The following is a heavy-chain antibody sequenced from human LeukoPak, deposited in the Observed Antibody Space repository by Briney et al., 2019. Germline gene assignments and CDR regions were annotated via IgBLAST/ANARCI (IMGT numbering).Heavy chain of an antibody. CDR2: ISSSGDSI. CDR1: GFSLTTYE. J-gene: IGHJ3*02. Sequence: GGSLRLSCAASGFSLTTYEMNWVRQAPGQGLEWVSYISSSGDSIYYADSVKGRFTISRDNAKNSLSLQMNSLRAEDTAIYYCARDRRVGATWSVGAFDIWDQGTTVTVSS. D-gene: IGHD1-26*01. V-gene: IGHV3-48*03. CDR3: ARDRRVGATWSVGAFDI.